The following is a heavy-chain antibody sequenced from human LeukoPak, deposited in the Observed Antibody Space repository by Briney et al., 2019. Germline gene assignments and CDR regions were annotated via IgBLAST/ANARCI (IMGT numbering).Heavy chain of an antibody. J-gene: IGHJ4*02. D-gene: IGHD6-19*01. CDR1: GFTFSSSA. V-gene: IGHV3-33*08. CDR2: IWYGGSNK. Sequence: GGSLRLSCAASGFTFSSSAMSWVRQAPGKGLEWVAVIWYGGSNKYYADSVKGRFTISRDNSKNTLYLQMNSLRAEDTAVYYCAKGEGYSSGWGTLDYWGQGTLVTVSS. CDR3: AKGEGYSSGWGTLDY.